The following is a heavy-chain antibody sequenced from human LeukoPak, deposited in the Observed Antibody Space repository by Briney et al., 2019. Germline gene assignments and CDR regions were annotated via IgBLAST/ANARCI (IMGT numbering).Heavy chain of an antibody. CDR2: ISYDGSHK. V-gene: IGHV3-30*04. CDR3: AKEGVQVWLHY. D-gene: IGHD5-24*01. J-gene: IGHJ4*02. CDR1: GFTFSSFP. Sequence: GRSLRLSCAASGFTFSSFPMHWVRQAPGKGLDWVGLISYDGSHKKYADSVKGRFTISRDNSKNTLYLQMNSLRAEDTAVYFCAKEGVQVWLHYWGQGTQVTVSS.